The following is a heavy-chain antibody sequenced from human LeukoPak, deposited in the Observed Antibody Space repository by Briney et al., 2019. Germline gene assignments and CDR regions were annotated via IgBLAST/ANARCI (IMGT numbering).Heavy chain of an antibody. Sequence: ETLSLACTVSGGSISSYYWSWIRQPPGKGLEWIGYIYYSGSTNYNPSLKSRVTISVDTSKNQFSLKLSSVTAADTAVYYCARESPDTAMQGPPYYYGMGVWGQGTTVTVSS. CDR2: IYYSGST. D-gene: IGHD5-18*01. V-gene: IGHV4-59*01. CDR1: GGSISSYY. CDR3: ARESPDTAMQGPPYYYGMGV. J-gene: IGHJ6*02.